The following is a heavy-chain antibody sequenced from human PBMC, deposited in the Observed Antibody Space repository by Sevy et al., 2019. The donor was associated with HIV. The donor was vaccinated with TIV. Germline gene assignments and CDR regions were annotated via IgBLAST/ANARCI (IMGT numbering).Heavy chain of an antibody. CDR3: AGENAWGRGYS. CDR2: IYYNGHI. J-gene: IGHJ4*02. CDR1: GGSITSLY. V-gene: IGHV4-59*08. Sequence: QSQTLSLTCTVSGGSITSLYWNWIRQPPGKGLEWIANIYYNGHINYNPSLKSRVTLSLDTSKKQFSLRLSSVTAADTAMYYCAGENAWGRGYSWGQGTLVTVSS. D-gene: IGHD1-26*01.